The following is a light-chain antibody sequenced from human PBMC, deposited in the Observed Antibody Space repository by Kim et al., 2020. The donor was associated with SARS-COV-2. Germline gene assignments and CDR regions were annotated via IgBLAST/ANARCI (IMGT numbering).Light chain of an antibody. CDR2: EDI. J-gene: IGLJ3*02. V-gene: IGLV6-57*01. CDR3: QSFPSSTAWV. Sequence: KTITISCTRSSGGSASNYVQWYQQRPGSTPTMLICEDIHRPSGVPDRFSGSIDRSSNSASLTISGLKTEDEADYYCQSFPSSTAWVFGGGTKVTVL. CDR1: SGGSASNY.